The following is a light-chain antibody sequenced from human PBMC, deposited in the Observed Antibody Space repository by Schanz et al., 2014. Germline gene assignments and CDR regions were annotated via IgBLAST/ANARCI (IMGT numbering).Light chain of an antibody. CDR2: GAS. Sequence: EIVMTQSPATLSVTPGERVTLSCRASQSVSSNLAWYQQKPGQTPRLLIYGASSRATGIPDRFSGSGSGTDFTLTISSLEPEDFAVYYCQLRGNWPPWTFGQGTKVEIK. CDR1: QSVSSN. J-gene: IGKJ1*01. CDR3: QLRGNWPPWT. V-gene: IGKV3-11*01.